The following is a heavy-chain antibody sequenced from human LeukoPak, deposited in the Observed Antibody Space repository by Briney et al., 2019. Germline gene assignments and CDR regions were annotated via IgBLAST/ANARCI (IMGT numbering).Heavy chain of an antibody. J-gene: IGHJ4*02. CDR1: GFTFSSYA. D-gene: IGHD6-19*01. Sequence: GGSLRLSCAASGFTFSSYAMHWVRQAPGKGLEWVAVISYDGSNKYYADSVKGRFTISRDNSKNTLYLQMSSLRAEDTAVYYCARDAGYSSGWPEYWGQGTLVTVSS. V-gene: IGHV3-30-3*01. CDR3: ARDAGYSSGWPEY. CDR2: ISYDGSNK.